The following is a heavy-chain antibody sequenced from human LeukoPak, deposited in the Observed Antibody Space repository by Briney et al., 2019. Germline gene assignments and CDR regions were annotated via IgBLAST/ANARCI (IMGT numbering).Heavy chain of an antibody. CDR3: ARDHEWGRAYFDY. V-gene: IGHV3-33*01. Sequence: GGSLRLSCAASGFTFSSYGMHWVRQAPGKGLEWVAVIWYDGSNKYYADSVKGRFTISRDNSKNTLYLQMNSLRAEDTAVYYCARDHEWGRAYFDYWGQGTLVTVSS. J-gene: IGHJ4*02. CDR1: GFTFSSYG. CDR2: IWYDGSNK. D-gene: IGHD1-26*01.